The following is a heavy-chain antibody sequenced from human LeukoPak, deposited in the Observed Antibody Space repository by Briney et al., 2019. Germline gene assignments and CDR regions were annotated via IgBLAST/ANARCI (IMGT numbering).Heavy chain of an antibody. J-gene: IGHJ6*02. D-gene: IGHD3-22*01. Sequence: GGSLRLSCAASEFTFNTYAVSWVRQAPGKGLEWVSAISGDGGITYYADSVRGRFTISRDNSKSTLYLQMNSLRAEDTAVYYCAKSSGPGGYYYGMDVWGQGTTVTVSS. CDR3: AKSSGPGGYYYGMDV. CDR2: ISGDGGIT. CDR1: EFTFNTYA. V-gene: IGHV3-23*01.